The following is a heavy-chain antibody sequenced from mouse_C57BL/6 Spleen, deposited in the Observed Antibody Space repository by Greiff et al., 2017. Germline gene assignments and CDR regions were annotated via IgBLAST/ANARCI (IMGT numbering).Heavy chain of an antibody. CDR1: GFTFSDYG. CDR3: ARGYYDYDGGMDY. J-gene: IGHJ4*01. V-gene: IGHV5-17*01. Sequence: VQLKESGGGLVKPGGSLKLSCAASGFTFSDYGMHWVRQAPEKGLEWVAYISSGSSTIYYADTVKGRFTISRDNAKNTLFLQMTSLRSEDTAMYYCARGYYDYDGGMDYWGQGTSVTVSS. D-gene: IGHD2-4*01. CDR2: ISSGSSTI.